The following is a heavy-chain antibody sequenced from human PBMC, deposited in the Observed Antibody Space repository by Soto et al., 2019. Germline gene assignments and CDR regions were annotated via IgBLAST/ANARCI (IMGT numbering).Heavy chain of an antibody. CDR3: AREVVVIKGSIDY. J-gene: IGHJ4*02. V-gene: IGHV3-7*01. CDR1: GFTFSSYC. Sequence: EVQLVESGGGLVQPGGSLRLSCAASGFTFSSYCMSWVLQAPGKGLEWVANIKQDGSEKYYVNSVKGRFTISRDNAKNSLYLQMNSLRAEDTAVYYCAREVVVIKGSIDYWGQGTLVTVSS. D-gene: IGHD3-22*01. CDR2: IKQDGSEK.